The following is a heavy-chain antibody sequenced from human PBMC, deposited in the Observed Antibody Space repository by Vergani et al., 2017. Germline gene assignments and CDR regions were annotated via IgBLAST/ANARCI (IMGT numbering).Heavy chain of an antibody. CDR3: ARRYSNSPALCY. V-gene: IGHV3-13*01. Sequence: EVQLVESGGGLVQPGGSLRLSCAASGFTFSTYDMHWVRQATGKGLEWVSAIGTAGDTSYPGSVKGRFTISRENAKNSLYLQMNGLRAGDTAVYYCARRYSNSPALCYWGQGTLVSVSS. CDR2: IGTAGDT. J-gene: IGHJ4*02. CDR1: GFTFSTYD. D-gene: IGHD6-6*01.